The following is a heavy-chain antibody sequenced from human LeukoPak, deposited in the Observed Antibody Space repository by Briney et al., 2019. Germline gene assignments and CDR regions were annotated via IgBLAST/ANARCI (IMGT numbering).Heavy chain of an antibody. D-gene: IGHD3-16*01. CDR1: GFTVSSHD. V-gene: IGHV3-53*04. CDR3: ARVGDEVAYTRGYLDH. Sequence: GGSLRLSCAASGFTVSSHDMSWVRQAPGKGLEWVSVIYMGGNTYYADSVKGRFTISRHTSKNTLYLQMNSLRAEDTAVYYCARVGDEVAYTRGYLDHWGQGTLVTVSS. CDR2: IYMGGNT. J-gene: IGHJ4*02.